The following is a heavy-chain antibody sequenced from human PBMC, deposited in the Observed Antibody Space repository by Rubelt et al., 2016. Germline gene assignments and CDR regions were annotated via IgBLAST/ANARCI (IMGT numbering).Heavy chain of an antibody. CDR2: VNANNGVT. Sequence: QVQLVQSGAEVKKPGSSVKVSCKASGGTFSNYAISWVRQAPGQGLEWVGRVNANNGVTNYAQKFHGRATTTLDKGISTAYMELSSVLSDDTALYYCARDYIPAGGNFDYWGQGTLVTVSS. CDR3: ARDYIPAGGNFDY. CDR1: GGTFSNYA. V-gene: IGHV1-2*06. D-gene: IGHD6-13*01. J-gene: IGHJ4*02.